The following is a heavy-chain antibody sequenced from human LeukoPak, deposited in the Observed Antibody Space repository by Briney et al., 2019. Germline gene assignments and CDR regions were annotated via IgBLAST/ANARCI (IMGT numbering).Heavy chain of an antibody. V-gene: IGHV4-59*01. CDR3: AGMRITTPTVRTLDY. J-gene: IGHJ4*02. D-gene: IGHD1-14*01. CDR1: GGSMSTYY. Sequence: SETLSLTCTVSGGSMSTYYWTWIRQPPGKGLEWIGFIYYTGSTNYNPSLKSRVTISVDTSKNQFSLKLSSVTAADTAVYYCAGMRITTPTVRTLDYWGQGTLVTVSS. CDR2: IYYTGST.